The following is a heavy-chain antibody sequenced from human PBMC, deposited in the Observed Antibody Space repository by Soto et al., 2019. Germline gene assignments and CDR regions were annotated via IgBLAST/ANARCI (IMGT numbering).Heavy chain of an antibody. D-gene: IGHD3-10*01. CDR1: GGSISSSSYY. CDR2: IYYSGST. Sequence: QLQLQESGPGLVKPSETLSLTCTVSGGSISSSSYYWGWIRQPPGKGLEWIGIIYYSGSTYYNPSLKSRVTISVDTSKNQFSLKLRSVTAADTAVYYCARRPGASVYYYYGMDVWGQGTTVTVSS. V-gene: IGHV4-39*01. CDR3: ARRPGASVYYYYGMDV. J-gene: IGHJ6*02.